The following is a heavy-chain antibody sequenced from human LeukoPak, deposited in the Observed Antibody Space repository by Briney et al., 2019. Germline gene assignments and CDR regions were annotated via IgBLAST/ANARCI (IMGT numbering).Heavy chain of an antibody. CDR3: ARGNRYSSGWYPRDLYNWFDP. J-gene: IGHJ5*02. V-gene: IGHV1-18*01. CDR2: ISAYNGNT. Sequence: ASVKVSCKASGYTFTSYGISWVRQAPGQGLEWMGWISAYNGNTNYAQKLQGRVTMTTDTSTSTAYMELRSLRSDDTAVYYCARGNRYSSGWYPRDLYNWFDPWGQGTLVTVSS. CDR1: GYTFTSYG. D-gene: IGHD6-19*01.